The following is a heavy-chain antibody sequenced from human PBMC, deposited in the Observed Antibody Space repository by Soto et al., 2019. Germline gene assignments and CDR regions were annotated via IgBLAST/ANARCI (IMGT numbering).Heavy chain of an antibody. V-gene: IGHV3-21*01. CDR2: ISSSSSYI. CDR3: ARDQWELRIGYYYGMDV. Sequence: GGSLRLSCAASGFTFSSYSMNWVRQAPGKGLEWVSSISSSSSYIYYADSVKGRFTISRDNAKNSLYLQMNSLRAEDTAVYYCARDQWELRIGYYYGMDVWGQGTTVTVSS. CDR1: GFTFSSYS. D-gene: IGHD1-26*01. J-gene: IGHJ6*02.